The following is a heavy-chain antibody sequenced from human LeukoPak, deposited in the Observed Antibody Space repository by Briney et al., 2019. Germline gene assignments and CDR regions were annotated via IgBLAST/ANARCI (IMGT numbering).Heavy chain of an antibody. CDR3: ARDTRSNAFNV. V-gene: IGHV4-59*01. Sequence: SETLSLTCTVSGGSISSNYWSWFRQPPRKGLEWIGYIYYSGDTHYNPSLRSRVTISVDSSKTQFSLNLNSVTAADTAVYYCARDTRSNAFNVWGQGTMVTVSS. D-gene: IGHD4-17*01. J-gene: IGHJ3*01. CDR1: GGSISSNY. CDR2: IYYSGDT.